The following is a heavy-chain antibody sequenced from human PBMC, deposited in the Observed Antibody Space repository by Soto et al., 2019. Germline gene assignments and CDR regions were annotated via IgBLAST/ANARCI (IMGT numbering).Heavy chain of an antibody. D-gene: IGHD6-13*01. J-gene: IGHJ4*02. CDR2: IYYSGST. V-gene: IGHV4-39*01. Sequence: TLSLTCTVSGGSISSSSYYWGWIRQPPGKGLEWIGSIYYSGSTYYNPSLKSRVTISVDTSKNQFSLKLSSVTAADTAVYYCARQEGRSWYDFDYWGQGTLVTVSS. CDR3: ARQEGRSWYDFDY. CDR1: GGSISSSSYY.